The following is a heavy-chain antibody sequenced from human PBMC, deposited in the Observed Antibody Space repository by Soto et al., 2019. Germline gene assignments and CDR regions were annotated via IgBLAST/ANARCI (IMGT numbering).Heavy chain of an antibody. CDR1: GFSLSTSGVG. Sequence: QITLKESGPTLVKPTQTLTLTCTFSGFSLSTSGVGVGWIRQPPGKALEWLALIYWDDDKRYSPSLKRRLTITNNTSKNPVVLTMTTMDPVDTATYYWAHINGAGSGYSDYYYYGMGVWGQGTTVTVSS. J-gene: IGHJ6*02. CDR2: IYWDDDK. D-gene: IGHD3-3*01. V-gene: IGHV2-5*02. CDR3: AHINGAGSGYSDYYYYGMGV.